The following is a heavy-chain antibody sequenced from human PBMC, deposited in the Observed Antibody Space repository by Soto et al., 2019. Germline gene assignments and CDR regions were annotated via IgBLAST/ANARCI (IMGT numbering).Heavy chain of an antibody. CDR2: TYYRSKWYN. CDR1: GDSVSSNSAA. Sequence: PSQTLSLTCAISGDSVSSNSAAWNWIRQSPSRGLEWLGRTYYRSKWYNDYAVSVKSRITINPDTSKNQFSLQLNSVTPEDTAVYYCARDVTVATIGSYYFDYWGQGTLVTVSS. CDR3: ARDVTVATIGSYYFDY. V-gene: IGHV6-1*01. D-gene: IGHD5-12*01. J-gene: IGHJ4*02.